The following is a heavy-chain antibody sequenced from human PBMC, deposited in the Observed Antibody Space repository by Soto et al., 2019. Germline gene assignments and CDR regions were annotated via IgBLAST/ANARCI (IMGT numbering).Heavy chain of an antibody. CDR2: MNPNSGNT. CDR1: GYTFTSYD. Sequence: ASVKVSCKASGYTFTSYDINWVRQATGQGLEWMGWMNPNSGNTGYAQKFQGRVTMTRNTSISTAYMELSSLRSEDTAVYYCARVGDYGDLPVDDYWGQGTLVTVSS. J-gene: IGHJ4*02. D-gene: IGHD4-17*01. V-gene: IGHV1-8*01. CDR3: ARVGDYGDLPVDDY.